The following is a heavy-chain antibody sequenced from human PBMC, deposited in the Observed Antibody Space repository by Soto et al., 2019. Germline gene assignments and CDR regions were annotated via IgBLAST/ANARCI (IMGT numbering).Heavy chain of an antibody. Sequence: ASVKVSCKASGYTFTGYYMHWVRQAPGQGLEWMGWINPNSGGTNYAQKFQGWVTMTRDTSISTAYMELSRLRSDDTAVYYCAINKDFWSGYPDDASDIWGQGTMVTVSS. CDR1: GYTFTGYY. V-gene: IGHV1-2*04. J-gene: IGHJ3*02. CDR2: INPNSGGT. CDR3: AINKDFWSGYPDDASDI. D-gene: IGHD3-3*01.